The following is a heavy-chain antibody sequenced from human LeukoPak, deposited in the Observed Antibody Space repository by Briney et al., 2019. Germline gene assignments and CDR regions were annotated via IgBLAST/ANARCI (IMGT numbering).Heavy chain of an antibody. J-gene: IGHJ4*02. CDR1: GFTFDDYG. CDR2: INWNGGST. Sequence: GGSLRLSCAASGFTFDDYGMSWVRQAPGKGLEWASGINWNGGSTGYADSVKGRFTISRDNAKNSLYLQMNSLRAEDTALYYCARGINYYDSSYRYLDFDYWGQGTLVTVSS. D-gene: IGHD3-22*01. CDR3: ARGINYYDSSYRYLDFDY. V-gene: IGHV3-20*04.